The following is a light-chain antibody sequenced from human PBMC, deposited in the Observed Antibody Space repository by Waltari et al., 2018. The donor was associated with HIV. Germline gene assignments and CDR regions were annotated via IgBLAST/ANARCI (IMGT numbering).Light chain of an antibody. CDR3: QQYASSPLT. CDR2: GAS. V-gene: IGKV3-20*01. Sequence: EIVLTQSPGTLSLSPGGRATISCRGSQSVSSSYLAWYQQKPGQAPRLLIYGASSRATGIPDRFSGSGSGTDFTLTISRLEPGDFAVYYCQQYASSPLTFGQGTKVEIK. J-gene: IGKJ1*01. CDR1: QSVSSSY.